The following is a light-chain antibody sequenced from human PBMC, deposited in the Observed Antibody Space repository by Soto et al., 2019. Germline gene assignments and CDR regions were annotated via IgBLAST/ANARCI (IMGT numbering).Light chain of an antibody. CDR1: QSLLHSNGYNY. CDR2: LGS. J-gene: IGKJ1*01. Sequence: DIVMSQSPLSLPVTPGEPASISCRSSQSLLHSNGYNYLDWYLQKPGQSPQLLIYLGSNRASGVPDRFRGSVSGTDFTLKISRVEAEDVGVYYCMQALQTRTFGQGTKVEIK. CDR3: MQALQTRT. V-gene: IGKV2-28*01.